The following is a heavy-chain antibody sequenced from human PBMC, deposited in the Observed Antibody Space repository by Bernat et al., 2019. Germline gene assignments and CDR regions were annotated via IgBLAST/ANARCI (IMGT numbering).Heavy chain of an antibody. D-gene: IGHD6-13*01. CDR3: ARLGSSWSTDY. Sequence: QVQLVESGGGVVQPGRSLRLSCAASGFTFSNYGMHWVRQAPGKGLEWVAVIWYDGSNKYYADSVKGRFTISRDNSKNTLYLQMNSLRAEDTALYYCARLGSSWSTDYWGQGTLVTVSS. CDR2: IWYDGSNK. V-gene: IGHV3-33*01. J-gene: IGHJ4*02. CDR1: GFTFSNYG.